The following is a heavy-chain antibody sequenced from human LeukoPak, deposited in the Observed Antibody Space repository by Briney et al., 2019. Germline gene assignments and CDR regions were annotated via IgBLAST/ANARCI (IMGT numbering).Heavy chain of an antibody. J-gene: IGHJ4*02. CDR2: ISRSSSTI. V-gene: IGHV3-48*02. Sequence: GGSLRLSCAASGFTFSSYSMNWVRQAPGKGLEWVSYISRSSSTIYYADSVKGRFTISRNNAKNSLYLQMNSLRDEDTAVYCCARDGDGGLGSDYWGQGTLVTV. CDR1: GFTFSSYS. CDR3: ARDGDGGLGSDY. D-gene: IGHD4-23*01.